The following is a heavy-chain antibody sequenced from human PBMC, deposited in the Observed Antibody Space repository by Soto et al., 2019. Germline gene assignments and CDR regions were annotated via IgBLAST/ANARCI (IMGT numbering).Heavy chain of an antibody. D-gene: IGHD3-10*01. V-gene: IGHV3-23*01. CDR3: ARGRYYDSPQDL. Sequence: PGVAMRLSCAASGFTFTDYVINWVRQAPGKGLQWVSGISGGGDRVWRADSVQGRVSISRDNSDNMLYLQMSSLRVEDTAIYFCARGRYYDSPQDLWGRGTQVTVFS. J-gene: IGHJ5*02. CDR2: ISGGGDRV. CDR1: GFTFTDYV.